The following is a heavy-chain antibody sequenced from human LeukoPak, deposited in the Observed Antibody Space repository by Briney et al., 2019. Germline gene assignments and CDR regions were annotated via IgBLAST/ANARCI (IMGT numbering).Heavy chain of an antibody. CDR1: GFTFSSYS. V-gene: IGHV3-48*04. J-gene: IGHJ4*02. Sequence: GGSPRLSCAASGFTFSSYSMNWVRQAPGKGLEWVSYISSSSSTIYYADSVKGRFTISRDNAKNSLYLQMNSLRAEDTAVYYCARDSDPLPYYYDSSGYFYYFDYWGQGTLVTVSS. CDR2: ISSSSSTI. D-gene: IGHD3-22*01. CDR3: ARDSDPLPYYYDSSGYFYYFDY.